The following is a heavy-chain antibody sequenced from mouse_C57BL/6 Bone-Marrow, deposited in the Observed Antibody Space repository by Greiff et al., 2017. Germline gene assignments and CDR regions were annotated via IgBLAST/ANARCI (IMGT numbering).Heavy chain of an antibody. J-gene: IGHJ3*01. D-gene: IGHD1-1*01. CDR2: IDPETGGT. Sequence: QVQLQQSGAELVRPGASVTLSCKASGYTFTDYEMHWVKQTPVHGLEWIGAIDPETGGTAYNQKFKGKAILTAAKSSSTAYMELRSLTSEDAAVYYCTRSGYYGSSYGWGQGTLVTVSA. CDR1: GYTFTDYE. CDR3: TRSGYYGSSYG. V-gene: IGHV1-15*01.